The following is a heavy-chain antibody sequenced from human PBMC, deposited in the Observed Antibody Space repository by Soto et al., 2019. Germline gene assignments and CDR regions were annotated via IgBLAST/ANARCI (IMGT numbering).Heavy chain of an antibody. CDR1: GYTFTSYY. CDR2: INPSGGST. D-gene: IGHD2-2*02. J-gene: IGHJ4*02. Sequence: GASVKVSCKASGYTFTSYYMHWVRQAPGQGLEWMGIINPSGGSTSYAQKFQGRVTMTRDTSTSTVYMELSSLRSEDTAVYYCARDHIVPATAIPNYYLDYWGQGTLVTVSS. CDR3: ARDHIVPATAIPNYYLDY. V-gene: IGHV1-46*03.